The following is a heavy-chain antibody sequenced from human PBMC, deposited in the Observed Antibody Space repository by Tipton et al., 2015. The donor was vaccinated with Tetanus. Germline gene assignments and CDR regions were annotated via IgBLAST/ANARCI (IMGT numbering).Heavy chain of an antibody. J-gene: IGHJ4*02. CDR2: INYSGTT. CDR1: GGSFSGYY. Sequence: LRLSCAVYGGSFSGYYWNWIRQPPGKGLEWIGEINYSGTTNYNPSLKSRVTMSVDMSKNQFSLQLSSMTAADTAVYYCVRGRGLGAYSYGFEYWGQGTQVTVSS. CDR3: VRGRGLGAYSYGFEY. V-gene: IGHV4-34*01. D-gene: IGHD5-18*01.